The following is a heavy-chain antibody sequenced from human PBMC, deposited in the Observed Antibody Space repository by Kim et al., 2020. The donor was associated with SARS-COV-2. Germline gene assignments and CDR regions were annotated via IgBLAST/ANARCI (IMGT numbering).Heavy chain of an antibody. CDR2: IRSRSNNYAT. Sequence: GGSLRLSCGASGFTISGSAMHWVRQTSGKGLEWVGRIRSRSNNYATAYGASVKGRFSISIDESKNTAYLQMNSLKTEDTAVYYCTRGPPYSDSYWVAFDIWGQGTMVTVSS. D-gene: IGHD2-21*01. V-gene: IGHV3-73*01. J-gene: IGHJ3*02. CDR3: TRGPPYSDSYWVAFDI. CDR1: GFTISGSA.